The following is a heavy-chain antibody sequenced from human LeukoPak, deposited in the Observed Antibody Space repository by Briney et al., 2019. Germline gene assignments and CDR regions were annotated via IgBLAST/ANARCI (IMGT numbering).Heavy chain of an antibody. J-gene: IGHJ3*02. CDR1: GFTFSSYA. CDR3: AMSCLGIPPHHDAFDI. D-gene: IGHD7-27*01. CDR2: ISYDGSNK. Sequence: GGSLRLSCAASGFTFSSYAMHWVRQAPGKGLEWVAVISYDGSNKYYADSVKGRFTISRDNSKNTLYLQMNSLRAEDTAVYYCAMSCLGIPPHHDAFDIWGQGTMVTVSS. V-gene: IGHV3-30-3*01.